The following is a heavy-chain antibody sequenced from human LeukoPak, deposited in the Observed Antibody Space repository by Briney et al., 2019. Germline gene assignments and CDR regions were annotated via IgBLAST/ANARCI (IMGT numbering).Heavy chain of an antibody. CDR3: ARPPPTRYFVMRDAFDI. CDR2: INPNSGGT. D-gene: IGHD3-9*01. J-gene: IGHJ3*02. CDR1: GYTFTGYY. V-gene: IGHV1-2*02. Sequence: GASVKVSCKASGYTFTGYYMHWVRQAPGQGLEWMGWINPNSGGTNYAQKFQGRVTMTRDTSISTAYMELSRLRSDDTAVYYCARPPPTRYFVMRDAFDIWGQGTMVTVSS.